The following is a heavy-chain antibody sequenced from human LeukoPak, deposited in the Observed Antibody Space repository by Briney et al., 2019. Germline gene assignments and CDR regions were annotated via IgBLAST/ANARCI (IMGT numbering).Heavy chain of an antibody. J-gene: IGHJ4*02. Sequence: PSETLSLTCVVSGYSISSGYYWGWIRQSPGKGLEWIGSIYHSGSTYYNPSLKSRVTISVETSKNQFSLKLSSVTAADTAVYYCARDFTESHNSTWLPFDYWGQGTLVTVSS. CDR1: GYSISSGYY. D-gene: IGHD2/OR15-2a*01. CDR3: ARDFTESHNSTWLPFDY. CDR2: IYHSGST. V-gene: IGHV4-38-2*02.